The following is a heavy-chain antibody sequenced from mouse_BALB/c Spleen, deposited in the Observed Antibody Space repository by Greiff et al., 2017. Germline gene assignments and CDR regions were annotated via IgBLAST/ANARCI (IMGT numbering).Heavy chain of an antibody. CDR3: ARETTANAMDY. J-gene: IGHJ4*01. CDR2: ISYDGSN. CDR1: GYSITSGYY. Sequence: DVKLQESGPGLVKPSQSLSLTCSVTGYSITSGYYWNWIRQFPGNKLEWMGYISYDGSNNYNPSLKNRISITRDTSKNQFFLKLNSVTTEDTATYYCARETTANAMDYWGQGTSVTVSS. D-gene: IGHD1-2*01. V-gene: IGHV3-6*02.